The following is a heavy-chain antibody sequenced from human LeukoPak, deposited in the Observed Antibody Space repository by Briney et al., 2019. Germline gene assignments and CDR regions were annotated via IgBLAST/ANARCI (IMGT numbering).Heavy chain of an antibody. Sequence: KPSETLSLTCAVYGGSFSGYYWSWIRQPQGKGMEWIGEINHSGRTNYNTSLKSRVTISVDTSKNQFSLKLSSVTAADTAVYYCARSPSCCSSTSCYPSRSPHWFDPWGQGTLVTVSS. D-gene: IGHD2-2*01. CDR2: INHSGRT. V-gene: IGHV4-34*01. CDR1: GGSFSGYY. CDR3: ARSPSCCSSTSCYPSRSPHWFDP. J-gene: IGHJ5*02.